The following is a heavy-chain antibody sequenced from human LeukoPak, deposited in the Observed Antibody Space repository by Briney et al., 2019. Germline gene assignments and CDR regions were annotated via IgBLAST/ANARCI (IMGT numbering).Heavy chain of an antibody. D-gene: IGHD1-26*01. CDR2: INPKSGGS. Sequence: SVEVFCKASGYTFTGYYMHWVRQASGQGLVWMGWINPKSGGSNYAQKFLGRVTMTRDTSISTAYMELSRLRSDDTAVYYCARGVGATAVFDIWGQGTMVTVSS. J-gene: IGHJ3*02. V-gene: IGHV1-2*02. CDR1: GYTFTGYY. CDR3: ARGVGATAVFDI.